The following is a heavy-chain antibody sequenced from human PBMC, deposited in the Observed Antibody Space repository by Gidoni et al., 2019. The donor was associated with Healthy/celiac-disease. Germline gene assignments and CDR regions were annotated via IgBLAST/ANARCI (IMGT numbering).Heavy chain of an antibody. J-gene: IGHJ4*02. Sequence: QVQLQESGPGLVQPSQTLSLTCTVSGASISSGDYYWSWIRQPPGKGLEWIGYIYYSGSTYYNPSLKSRVTISVDTSKNQFSLKLSSVTAADTAVYDCARESGPRTYFDYWGQGTLVTVSS. D-gene: IGHD2-15*01. CDR1: GASISSGDYY. CDR2: IYYSGST. CDR3: ARESGPRTYFDY. V-gene: IGHV4-30-4*01.